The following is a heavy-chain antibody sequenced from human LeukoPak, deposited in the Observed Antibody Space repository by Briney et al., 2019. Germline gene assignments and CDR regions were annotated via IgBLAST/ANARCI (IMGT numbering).Heavy chain of an antibody. CDR1: GFTFSSYS. CDR3: SKDQLLYDNWFDP. D-gene: IGHD2-2*02. CDR2: ISSSSCYI. Sequence: PGGSLRLSCAASGFTFSSYSMNWVRQAPGKGLEWVSSISSSSCYIYYADSVKGRFTISRDNAKNSLYLQMNSLRAEDTAVYYCSKDQLLYDNWFDPWGQGTLVTVSS. V-gene: IGHV3-21*01. J-gene: IGHJ5*02.